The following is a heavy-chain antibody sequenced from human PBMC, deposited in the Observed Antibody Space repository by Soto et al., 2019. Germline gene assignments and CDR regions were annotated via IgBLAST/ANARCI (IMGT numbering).Heavy chain of an antibody. V-gene: IGHV4-59*12. CDR1: GYPIRLCS. CDR3: AREVRGVDAFDI. CDR2: IYYSGST. Sequence: PSEPLTLTFNGSGYPIRLCSWSWIRQPPGKGLEWIGYIYYSGSTNYNPSLKSRLTISVDTSKNQFSLKLSSVTAADTAVYYCAREVRGVDAFDIWGQGTVVT. D-gene: IGHD3-10*01. J-gene: IGHJ3*02.